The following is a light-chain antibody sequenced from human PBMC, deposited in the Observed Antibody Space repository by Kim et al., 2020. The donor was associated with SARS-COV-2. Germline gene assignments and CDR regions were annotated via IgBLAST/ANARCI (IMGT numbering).Light chain of an antibody. CDR1: NIGSKS. V-gene: IGLV3-21*04. J-gene: IGLJ1*01. CDR3: QVWDSSSDPYV. CDR2: YDS. Sequence: SYELTQPPSVSVAPGKTARITCGGNNIGSKSVHWYQQKPGQAPVLVIYYDSYRPSGIPERFSGSNSGNTATLTISRVEAGDEADYYCQVWDSSSDPYVFG.